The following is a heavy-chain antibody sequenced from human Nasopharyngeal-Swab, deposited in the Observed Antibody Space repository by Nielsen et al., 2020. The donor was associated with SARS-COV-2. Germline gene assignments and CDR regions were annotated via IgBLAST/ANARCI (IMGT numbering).Heavy chain of an antibody. CDR2: IYYRGST. CDR1: GGSISSSSYY. Sequence: SETLSLTCTVSGGSISSSSYYWGWLRQPPGKGLERIGSIYYRGSTYYNPSLNSRVTISVDTSKNQFSLKLSSVSAADTAVYYCARHRYSSSWSWYFDYWGQGTLVTVSS. V-gene: IGHV4-39*01. D-gene: IGHD6-13*01. J-gene: IGHJ4*02. CDR3: ARHRYSSSWSWYFDY.